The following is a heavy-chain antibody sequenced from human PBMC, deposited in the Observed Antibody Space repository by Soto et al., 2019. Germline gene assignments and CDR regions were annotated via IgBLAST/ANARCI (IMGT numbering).Heavy chain of an antibody. Sequence: QVQLQESGPGLVKPSQTLSLTCTVSGGSISSGGYYWSWIRQHPGKGLEWIGYIYYSGSTYYNPSLLSRVTISVDTSKNQFSLKLSSVTAADTAVYYCARSGDIVVVPAAPASFLFDYWGQGSLVTVSS. J-gene: IGHJ4*02. CDR1: GGSISSGGYY. CDR2: IYYSGST. D-gene: IGHD2-2*01. V-gene: IGHV4-31*03. CDR3: ARSGDIVVVPAAPASFLFDY.